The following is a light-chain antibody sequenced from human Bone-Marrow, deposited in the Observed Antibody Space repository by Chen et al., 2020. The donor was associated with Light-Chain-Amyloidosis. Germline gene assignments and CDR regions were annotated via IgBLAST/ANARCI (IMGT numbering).Light chain of an antibody. Sequence: EIVLTQSPGTLSLSPGEGANLSRSASQTISSNYLTWYQQKFGQAPRLLIYGSASRATGIPDRFTGSGSGTDFTLTINRLEPEDFAMYYCQQYGTSPLTFGGGTKVEIK. CDR2: GSA. V-gene: IGKV3-20*01. CDR1: QTISSNY. CDR3: QQYGTSPLT. J-gene: IGKJ4*01.